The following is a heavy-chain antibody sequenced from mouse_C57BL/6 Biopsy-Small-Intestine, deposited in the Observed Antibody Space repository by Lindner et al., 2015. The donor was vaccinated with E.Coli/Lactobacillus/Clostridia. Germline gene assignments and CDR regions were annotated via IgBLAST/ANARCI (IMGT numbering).Heavy chain of an antibody. D-gene: IGHD2-13*01. Sequence: VQLQESGGGLVQPGGSLSLSCAASGFTFTNYYMSWVRQPPGKALEWLALIRNKANGYTTEYSASVKGRFTISRDNSQSILYLQMNALRAEDSATYYCARAIYYGDYRYAMDYWGQGTSVTVSS. CDR3: ARAIYYGDYRYAMDY. CDR1: GFTFTNYY. CDR2: IRNKANGYTT. V-gene: IGHV7-3*04. J-gene: IGHJ4*01.